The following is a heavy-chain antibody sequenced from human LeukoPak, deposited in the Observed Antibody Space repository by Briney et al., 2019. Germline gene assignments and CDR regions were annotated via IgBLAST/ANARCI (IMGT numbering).Heavy chain of an antibody. D-gene: IGHD1-26*01. CDR2: IYSGGSI. J-gene: IGHJ6*02. CDR3: AKDKRSGSYYYHFGMDV. Sequence: PGGSLRLSCAASGFTVSNNYMSWVRQAPGKGLEWVSVIYSGGSIYYADSVKGRFTISRDNSNNTLYLQMNSLRAEDTAVYYCAKDKRSGSYYYHFGMDVWGQGTTVTVSS. CDR1: GFTVSNNY. V-gene: IGHV3-53*01.